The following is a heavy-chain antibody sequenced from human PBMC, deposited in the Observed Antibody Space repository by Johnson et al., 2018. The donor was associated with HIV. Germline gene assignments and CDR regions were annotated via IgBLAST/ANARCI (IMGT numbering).Heavy chain of an antibody. CDR2: ISYDVSNK. J-gene: IGHJ3*02. CDR1: GFTFSGNA. D-gene: IGHD6-19*01. V-gene: IGHV3-30-3*01. Sequence: VQVLESGGGVVQPGRSLRLSCAASGFTFSGNAMHWVRQAPGKGLEWVAVISYDVSNKYYADSVKGRFTISRDNSKNTLYLQMNSLRAEDTAVYYCAREGGAVASRGFDIWGQGTMVTVSS. CDR3: AREGGAVASRGFDI.